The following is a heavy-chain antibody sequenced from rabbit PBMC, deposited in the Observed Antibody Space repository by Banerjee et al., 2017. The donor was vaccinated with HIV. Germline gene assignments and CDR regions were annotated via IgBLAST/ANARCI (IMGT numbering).Heavy chain of an antibody. Sequence: QEQLVESGGGLVKPEGSLTLTCTASGSDISSNAMCWVRQAPGKGLEWIACINTSTGNTVYASWAKGRFTISKTSSTSVTLQMTSLTAADTATYFCARDNDYYTNGYAGYAYGRFNLWGQGTLVTVS. D-gene: IGHD6-1*01. CDR3: ARDNDYYTNGYAGYAYGRFNL. J-gene: IGHJ4*01. CDR2: INTSTGNT. CDR1: GSDISSNA. V-gene: IGHV1S45*01.